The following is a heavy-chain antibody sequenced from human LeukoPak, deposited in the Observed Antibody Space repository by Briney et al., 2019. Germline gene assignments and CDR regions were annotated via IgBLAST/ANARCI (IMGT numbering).Heavy chain of an antibody. J-gene: IGHJ3*02. Sequence: PGGSLRPSCAASGFTFSSYWMHWVRQAPGKGLVWVSRISSDGSSTSYADSVKGRFTISRDNAKNTLYLQMNSLRAEDTAVYYCAKDFSRADYYDSSGYYFDAFDIWGQGTMVTVSS. CDR2: ISSDGSST. D-gene: IGHD3-22*01. V-gene: IGHV3-74*01. CDR1: GFTFSSYW. CDR3: AKDFSRADYYDSSGYYFDAFDI.